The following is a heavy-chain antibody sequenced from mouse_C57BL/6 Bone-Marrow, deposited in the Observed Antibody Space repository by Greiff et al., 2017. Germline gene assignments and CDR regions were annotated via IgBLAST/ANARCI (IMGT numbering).Heavy chain of an antibody. J-gene: IGHJ4*01. CDR1: GFSLTSYG. CDR3: AKRLRYGRGGVYAMDY. Sequence: VKLVESGPGLVAPSQSLSITCTVSGFSLTSYGVDWVRQPPGKGLEWLGVIWGGGSTNYNSALMSRLSISKDNSKSQVFLKMNSLQTDDTAMYYCAKRLRYGRGGVYAMDYWGQGTSVTVSS. D-gene: IGHD1-1*01. V-gene: IGHV2-9*01. CDR2: IWGGGST.